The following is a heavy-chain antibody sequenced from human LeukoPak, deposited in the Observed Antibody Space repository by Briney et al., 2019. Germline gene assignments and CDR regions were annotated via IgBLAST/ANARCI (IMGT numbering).Heavy chain of an antibody. Sequence: GGSLRLSCTASGFTFGDYAMSWVRQAPGKGLEWVGFIRSKAYGGTTEYAASVKGRFTISRDDSKSIAYLQMNSLKTEDTAVYYCTRAKRTYYDFWSGYYASDYWGQGTLVTVSS. CDR3: TRAKRTYYDFWSGYYASDY. CDR1: GFTFGDYA. D-gene: IGHD3-3*01. J-gene: IGHJ4*02. CDR2: IRSKAYGGTT. V-gene: IGHV3-49*04.